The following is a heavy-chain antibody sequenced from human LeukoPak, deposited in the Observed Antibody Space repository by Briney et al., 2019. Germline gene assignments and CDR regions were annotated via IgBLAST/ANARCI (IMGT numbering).Heavy chain of an antibody. CDR3: ARETGEYSSSYSDY. D-gene: IGHD6-6*01. Sequence: SETLSLTCTVSGGSISSGSYYWSWIRQPAGKGLEWIGRIYTSGSTNYNPSLKSRVTISVDTSKNQFSLKLSSVTAADTAVYYCARETGEYSSSYSDYWGQGTLVTVSS. CDR1: GGSISSGSYY. CDR2: IYTSGST. J-gene: IGHJ4*02. V-gene: IGHV4-61*02.